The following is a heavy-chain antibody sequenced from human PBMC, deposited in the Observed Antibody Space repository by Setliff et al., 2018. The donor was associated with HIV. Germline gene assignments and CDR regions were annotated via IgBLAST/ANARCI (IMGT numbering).Heavy chain of an antibody. CDR2: IYYSGST. J-gene: IGHJ5*02. CDR1: GGSISSSSYY. Sequence: SETLSLTCTVSGGSISSSSYYWGWIRQPPGKGLEWIGSIYYSGSTYYNPSLKSRVTISVDTSKNQFSLKLSSVTAADTAVYYCARQGRIAGAPGDWFDPWGQGTLVTVSS. D-gene: IGHD1-26*01. CDR3: ARQGRIAGAPGDWFDP. V-gene: IGHV4-39*01.